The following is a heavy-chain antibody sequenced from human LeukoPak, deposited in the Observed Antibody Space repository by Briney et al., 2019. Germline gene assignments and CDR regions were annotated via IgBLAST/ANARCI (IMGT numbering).Heavy chain of an antibody. CDR2: ISSGGST. V-gene: IGHV3-66*01. CDR1: GITVSSNC. J-gene: IGHJ4*02. CDR3: ARDLGDGSGYYLAFDY. D-gene: IGHD3-22*01. Sequence: PGGSLRLSRAASGITVSSNCMSWVRQAPGKGLEWVSVISSGGSTYYADSVKDRFTISRDNSKNTLYLQMNSLRAEDTAVYYCARDLGDGSGYYLAFDYWGQGALVTVSS.